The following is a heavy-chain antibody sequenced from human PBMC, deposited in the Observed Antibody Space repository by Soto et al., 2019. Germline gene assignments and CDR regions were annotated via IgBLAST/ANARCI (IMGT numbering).Heavy chain of an antibody. CDR1: GDTFTTYD. CDR3: ARGRASGSYYLLDY. CDR2: INPDSVNI. J-gene: IGHJ4*02. Sequence: ASVKVSCKASGDTFTTYDINWVRQATGHGLEWMGWINPDSVNIGYAQRFQGRVTMTRDTAIRTAYMEVSSLRSDDTAAYYCARGRASGSYYLLDYWGQGTLVTVSS. D-gene: IGHD3-10*01. V-gene: IGHV1-8*01.